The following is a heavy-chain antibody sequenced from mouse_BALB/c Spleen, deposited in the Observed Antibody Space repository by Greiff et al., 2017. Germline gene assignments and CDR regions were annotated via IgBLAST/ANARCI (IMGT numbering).Heavy chain of an antibody. CDR1: GFTFSSYG. Sequence: EVKLVESGGGLVQPGGSLKLSCAASGFTFSSYGMSWVRQTPDKRLELVATINSNGGSTYYPDSVKGRFTISRDNAKNTLYLQMSSLKSEDTAMYYWARDRCPPPPDRYFDVGGAGTTVTVAS. CDR2: INSNGGST. D-gene: IGHD3-3*01. V-gene: IGHV5-6-3*01. J-gene: IGHJ1*01. CDR3: ARDRCPPPPDRYFDV.